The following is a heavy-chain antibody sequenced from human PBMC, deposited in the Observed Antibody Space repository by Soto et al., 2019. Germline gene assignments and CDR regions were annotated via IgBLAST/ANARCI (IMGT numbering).Heavy chain of an antibody. J-gene: IGHJ6*03. CDR3: ARVVDYDFWSGYTTAYYMDV. Sequence: ASVKVSCKASGYTFTSYGISWVRQAPGQGLEWMGWISAYNGNTNYAQKLQGRVTMTTDTSTSTAYMELRSLRSDDTAVYYCARVVDYDFWSGYTTAYYMDVWGKETTVTVSS. D-gene: IGHD3-3*01. CDR2: ISAYNGNT. V-gene: IGHV1-18*01. CDR1: GYTFTSYG.